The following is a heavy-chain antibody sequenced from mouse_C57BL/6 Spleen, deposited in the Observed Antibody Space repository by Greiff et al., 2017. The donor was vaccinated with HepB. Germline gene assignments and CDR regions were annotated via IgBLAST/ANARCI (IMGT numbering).Heavy chain of an antibody. V-gene: IGHV5-17*01. Sequence: EVKLMESGGGLVKPGGSLKLSCAASGFTFSDYGMHWVRQAPEKGLEWVAYISSGSSTIYYADTVKGRFTISRDNAKNTLFLQMTSLRSEDTAMYYCARAAQARAWFAYWGQGTLVTVSA. CDR1: GFTFSDYG. J-gene: IGHJ3*01. CDR3: ARAAQARAWFAY. D-gene: IGHD3-2*02. CDR2: ISSGSSTI.